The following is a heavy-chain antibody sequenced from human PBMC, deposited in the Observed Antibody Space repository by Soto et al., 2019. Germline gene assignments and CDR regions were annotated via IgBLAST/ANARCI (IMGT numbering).Heavy chain of an antibody. J-gene: IGHJ4*02. V-gene: IGHV1-2*04. CDR1: GYTFTGYY. CDR2: INPNSGGT. Sequence: GASVKVSCKASGYTFTGYYMHWVRQAPGQGLEWMGWINPNSGGTNYAQKFQGWVTMTRDTSISTAYMELSRLRSDDTAVYYCASHRENGYSSGWYYFDYWGQGTLVTVSS. CDR3: ASHRENGYSSGWYYFDY. D-gene: IGHD6-19*01.